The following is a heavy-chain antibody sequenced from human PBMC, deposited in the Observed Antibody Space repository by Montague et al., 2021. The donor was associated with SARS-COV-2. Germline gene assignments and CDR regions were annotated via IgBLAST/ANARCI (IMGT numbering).Heavy chain of an antibody. CDR1: GFTVSSNY. Sequence: RLSWSASGFTVSSNYMSWVRQAPGKGLEWVSVIYSGGSTYYADSVKGRFTISRDNSKNTLYLQMNSLRAEDTAVYYCARDQRRYGSGSYYGPHYYYYGMDVWGQGTTVTVSS. D-gene: IGHD3-10*01. CDR2: IYSGGST. CDR3: ARDQRRYGSGSYYGPHYYYYGMDV. J-gene: IGHJ6*02. V-gene: IGHV3-66*02.